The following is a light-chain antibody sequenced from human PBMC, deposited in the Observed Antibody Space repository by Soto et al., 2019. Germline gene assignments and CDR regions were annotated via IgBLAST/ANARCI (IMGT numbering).Light chain of an antibody. CDR2: AAS. CDR1: QGISSY. CDR3: HQYYSYPPT. Sequence: AIRMTQSPSSFSASTGDRVTITCRASQGISSYLAWYQQKPGKAPKLLIDAASTLQSGVPSRFSGSGSGTDFTLTISCLQSEDFATFYCHQYYSYPPTFGQGTKVEIK. J-gene: IGKJ1*01. V-gene: IGKV1-8*01.